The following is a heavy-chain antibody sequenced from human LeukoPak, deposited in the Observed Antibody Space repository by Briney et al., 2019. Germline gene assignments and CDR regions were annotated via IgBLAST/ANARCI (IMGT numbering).Heavy chain of an antibody. J-gene: IGHJ4*02. Sequence: PGGSLRLSCAASGFTFSDYYMSWIRQAPGQGLELVSYISSSSSYTNYADSVKGRFTISRDNAKNSLYLQMNSLRAEDTAVYYCARSGSIAVVVPAATLVDYWGQGTLVTVSS. CDR2: ISSSSSYT. CDR1: GFTFSDYY. D-gene: IGHD2-2*01. V-gene: IGHV3-11*03. CDR3: ARSGSIAVVVPAATLVDY.